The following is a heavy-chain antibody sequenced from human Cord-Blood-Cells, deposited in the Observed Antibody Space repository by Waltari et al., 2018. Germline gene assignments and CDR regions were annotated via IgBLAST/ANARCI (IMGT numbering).Heavy chain of an antibody. D-gene: IGHD3-16*01. CDR2: INPNSGGT. V-gene: IGHV1-2*02. Sequence: QVQLVQSGAEVKKPGASVKVSCKASGYTFTGYYMHWVRQARGTGLEWMGWINPNSGGTNYAQKFQGRVTMTRDTSISTAYMELSRLRSDDTAVYYCARGGSLGIINSLSWYFDLWGRGTLVTVSS. CDR3: ARGGSLGIINSLSWYFDL. CDR1: GYTFTGYY. J-gene: IGHJ2*01.